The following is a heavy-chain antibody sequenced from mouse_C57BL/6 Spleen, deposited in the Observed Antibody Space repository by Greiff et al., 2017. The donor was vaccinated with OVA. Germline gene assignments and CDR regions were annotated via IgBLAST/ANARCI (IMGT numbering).Heavy chain of an antibody. D-gene: IGHD2-5*01. Sequence: EVQLQQSGPELVKPGASVKISCKASGYTFTDYYMNWVKQSHGKSLEWIGDINPNNGGTSYNQKFKGKATLTVDKSSSTAYMELRSLTSEDSAVYYCARGGSNYVFAYWGQGTLVTVSA. CDR3: ARGGSNYVFAY. CDR2: INPNNGGT. J-gene: IGHJ3*01. CDR1: GYTFTDYY. V-gene: IGHV1-26*01.